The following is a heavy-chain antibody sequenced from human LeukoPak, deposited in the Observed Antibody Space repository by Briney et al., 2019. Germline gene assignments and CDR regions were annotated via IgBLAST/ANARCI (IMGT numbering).Heavy chain of an antibody. CDR1: AYTFTIYD. V-gene: IGHV1-8*01. D-gene: IGHD3-16*01. J-gene: IGHJ4*02. CDR2: MNPNSGNT. CDR3: ARGLFYDYVWGVIDY. Sequence: ASVNVSFKSSAYTFTIYDINWVRQATGQGLEWVGWMNPNSGNTGYAQKFQGRVTMTRNTSISTAYMELSSLRSEDTAPYYCARGLFYDYVWGVIDYWGQGTLVTVSS.